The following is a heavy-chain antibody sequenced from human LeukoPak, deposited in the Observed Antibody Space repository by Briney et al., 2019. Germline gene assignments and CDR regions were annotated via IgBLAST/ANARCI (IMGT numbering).Heavy chain of an antibody. V-gene: IGHV1-3*01. CDR2: INAGNGNT. CDR3: ARLGTVTTFYYYYGMDV. Sequence: GESLKISCQGSGYNFITYSIGWVRQAPGQGLEWMGWINAGNGNTKYSQKFQGRVTITRDTSASTAYMELSSLRSEDTAVYYCARLGTVTTFYYYYGMDVWGQGTTVTVSS. J-gene: IGHJ6*02. D-gene: IGHD4-17*01. CDR1: GYNFITYS.